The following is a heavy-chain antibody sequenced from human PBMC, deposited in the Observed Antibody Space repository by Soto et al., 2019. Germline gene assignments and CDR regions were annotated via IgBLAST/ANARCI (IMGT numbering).Heavy chain of an antibody. V-gene: IGHV1-69*08. Sequence: QVQLVQSGAEVKKPGSSVKVSCKASGGTFSRYSITWVRQAPGHGLEWIGRIIPIFSIARYAQKFQGRVTITADEATSTAYMELSSMRSDDTAVYYCAREDRDRETGLVPAAIDGMDVWCQGTTVTVSS. CDR1: GGTFSRYS. J-gene: IGHJ6*02. D-gene: IGHD2-2*01. CDR2: IIPIFSIA. CDR3: AREDRDRETGLVPAAIDGMDV.